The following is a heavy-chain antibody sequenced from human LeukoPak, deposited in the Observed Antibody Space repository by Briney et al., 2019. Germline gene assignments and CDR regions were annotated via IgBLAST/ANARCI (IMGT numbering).Heavy chain of an antibody. CDR1: GYTSTTFD. CDR3: ARTVVSLDAFDI. V-gene: IGHV1-18*01. J-gene: IGHJ3*02. Sequence: ASVKVSCKASGYTSTTFDINWVRQAPGQGLEWVGWIRGYNGNTIYAQRFQGRVIMTTDTSTSTAYMELSSLRSDDTGVYYCARTVVSLDAFDIWGQGTMVSVSS. CDR2: IRGYNGNT. D-gene: IGHD4-23*01.